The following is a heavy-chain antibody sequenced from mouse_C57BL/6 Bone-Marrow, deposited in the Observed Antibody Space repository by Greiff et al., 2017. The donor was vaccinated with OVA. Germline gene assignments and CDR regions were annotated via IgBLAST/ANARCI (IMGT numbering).Heavy chain of an antibody. Sequence: QVQLQQPGAELVKPGASVKLSCKASGYTFTSYWMHWVKQRPGRGLEWSGRIDPNSGGTKYNEKFKSKATLTVDKPSSTAYMQLSSLTSEDSAVYYCARGVATTWFAYWGQGTLVTVSA. CDR2: IDPNSGGT. V-gene: IGHV1-72*01. J-gene: IGHJ3*01. CDR1: GYTFTSYW. D-gene: IGHD1-1*02. CDR3: ARGVATTWFAY.